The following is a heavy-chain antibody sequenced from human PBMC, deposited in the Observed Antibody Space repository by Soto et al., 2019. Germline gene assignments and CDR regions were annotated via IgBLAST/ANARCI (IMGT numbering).Heavy chain of an antibody. Sequence: PGGSLRLSCAASGFTFTDYWTHWVRRAPGKGLVWVSRINSDGSRTSYADSVTGRFTISRDNAKNTLNLQMNSLRVEDTALYYCARETYRGFYFDYWGQGTLVTVSS. CDR1: GFTFTDYW. D-gene: IGHD4-4*01. CDR3: ARETYRGFYFDY. V-gene: IGHV3-74*01. J-gene: IGHJ4*02. CDR2: INSDGSRT.